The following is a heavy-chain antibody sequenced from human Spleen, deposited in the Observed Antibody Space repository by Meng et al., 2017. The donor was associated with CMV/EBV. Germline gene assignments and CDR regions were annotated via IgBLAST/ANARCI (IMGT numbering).Heavy chain of an antibody. D-gene: IGHD6-13*01. J-gene: IGHJ4*02. Sequence: GESLKISCAASGFTVSSHYMSWVRQAPGKGLEWVANIKQDGSEKYYVDSVKGRFTISRDNATNSQYLQMNSLRAEDTAVYYCARQYSSSWYGTDYFDYWGQGTLVTV. CDR3: ARQYSSSWYGTDYFDY. CDR2: IKQDGSEK. V-gene: IGHV3-7*01. CDR1: GFTVSSHY.